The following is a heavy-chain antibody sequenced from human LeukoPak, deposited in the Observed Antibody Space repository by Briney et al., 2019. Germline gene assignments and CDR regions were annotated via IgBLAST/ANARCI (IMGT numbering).Heavy chain of an antibody. Sequence: GASVKVSCKASGYTFTGYYMQWVRQAPGQGPEWMGWINPNSGYTNYAQKFQGRVTMTRDKSISTAYMELSRLRSDDTAMYYYARDPSGDSSGYPFDYWGQGTLVTVSS. CDR2: INPNSGYT. CDR3: ARDPSGDSSGYPFDY. J-gene: IGHJ4*02. CDR1: GYTFTGYY. V-gene: IGHV1-2*02. D-gene: IGHD3-22*01.